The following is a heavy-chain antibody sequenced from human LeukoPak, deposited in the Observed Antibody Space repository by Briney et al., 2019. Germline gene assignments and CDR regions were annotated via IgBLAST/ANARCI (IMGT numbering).Heavy chain of an antibody. CDR2: ISGSAAGT. CDR3: AKVNNIAVAGILDY. V-gene: IGHV3-23*01. Sequence: GGSLRLSCAASGFTFGRYAMNWVRQSPGKGLEWVSAISGSAAGTYYADSVKGRFTISRDNSKNTLYLQMSSLRAEDTAAYYCAKVNNIAVAGILDYWGQGTLVTVSS. D-gene: IGHD6-13*01. CDR1: GFTFGRYA. J-gene: IGHJ4*02.